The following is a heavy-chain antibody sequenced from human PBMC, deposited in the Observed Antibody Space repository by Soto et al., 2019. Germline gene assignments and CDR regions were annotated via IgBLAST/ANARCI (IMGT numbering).Heavy chain of an antibody. J-gene: IGHJ4*02. CDR3: ASGWFGEFWFDY. D-gene: IGHD3-10*01. CDR2: ISYDGSNK. Sequence: PGGSLRLSCAASGFTFSSYAMHWVRQAPGKGLEWVAVISYDGSNKYYADSVKGRFTISRDNSKNTLYLQMNSLRAEDTAVYYCASGWFGEFWFDYWGQGTLVTVSS. V-gene: IGHV3-30-3*01. CDR1: GFTFSSYA.